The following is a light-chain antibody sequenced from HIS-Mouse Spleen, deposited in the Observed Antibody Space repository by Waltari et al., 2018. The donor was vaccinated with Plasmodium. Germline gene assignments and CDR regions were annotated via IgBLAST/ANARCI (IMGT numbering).Light chain of an antibody. CDR3: SSYTSSSTYV. V-gene: IGLV2-14*03. CDR1: SSDVGGYNY. Sequence: QSALTQPASVSGSPGQSITISCTGTSSDVGGYNYVSWYQQHPGKAPKLMIYDFSHRPSGVSNRFSGSKSGNTASLTISGLQAEDEADYYCSSYTSSSTYVFGTGTKVTVL. CDR2: DFS. J-gene: IGLJ1*01.